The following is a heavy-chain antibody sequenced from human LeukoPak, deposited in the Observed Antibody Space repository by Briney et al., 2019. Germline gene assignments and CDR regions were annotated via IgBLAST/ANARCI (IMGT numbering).Heavy chain of an antibody. V-gene: IGHV3-13*01. Sequence: PGGSLRLSCAASGLSFSSYDMHWVRQATGKGLEWVSAIGTAGDTYYPGSVKGRFTISRENAKNSLYLQMNSLRAEDTAVYYCARYDYGRSGFDYWGQGTLVTVSS. CDR2: IGTAGDT. D-gene: IGHD5-12*01. CDR3: ARYDYGRSGFDY. CDR1: GLSFSSYD. J-gene: IGHJ4*02.